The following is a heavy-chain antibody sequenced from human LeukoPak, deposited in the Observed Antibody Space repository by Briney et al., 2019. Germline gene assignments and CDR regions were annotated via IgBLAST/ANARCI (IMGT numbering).Heavy chain of an antibody. Sequence: PSETLSLTCTVSGGSISSYYWSWIRQPPGKGLEWIGYIYYSGSTNYNPSLKSRVNISVDTSKNQFSLKLSSVTAADTAVYYCARGLPEYYYDSSGYPTYYYYMDVWGKGTTVTVSS. D-gene: IGHD3-22*01. CDR3: ARGLPEYYYDSSGYPTYYYYMDV. J-gene: IGHJ6*03. CDR2: IYYSGST. V-gene: IGHV4-59*01. CDR1: GGSISSYY.